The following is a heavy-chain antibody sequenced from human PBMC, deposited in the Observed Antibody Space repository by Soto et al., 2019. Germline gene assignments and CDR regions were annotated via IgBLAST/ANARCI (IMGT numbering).Heavy chain of an antibody. CDR2: IYYSGST. D-gene: IGHD5-12*01. CDR3: AAGGGLPRYY. Sequence: PSETLSLTCTVSGGSISSSSYYWGWIRQPPGKGLEWIGNIYYSGSTYYNPSLKSRVTISVDRSKNQFSLKLSSVTAADTAVYYCAAGGGLPRYYWGQGTLVTVS. J-gene: IGHJ4*02. CDR1: GGSISSSSYY. V-gene: IGHV4-39*07.